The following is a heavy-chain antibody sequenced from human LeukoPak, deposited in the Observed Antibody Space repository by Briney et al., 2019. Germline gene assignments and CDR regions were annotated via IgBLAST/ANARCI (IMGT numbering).Heavy chain of an antibody. CDR2: IYYSGST. Sequence: SQTLSLTCTVSGGSISSGDYYWSWIRQPPGKGLEWIGYIYYSGSTYYNPSLKSRVTISVDTSKNQFSLKLSSVTAADTAVYYCARRWELPNEFDYWGQGTLVTVSS. V-gene: IGHV4-30-4*01. J-gene: IGHJ4*02. CDR3: ARRWELPNEFDY. CDR1: GGSISSGDYY. D-gene: IGHD1-26*01.